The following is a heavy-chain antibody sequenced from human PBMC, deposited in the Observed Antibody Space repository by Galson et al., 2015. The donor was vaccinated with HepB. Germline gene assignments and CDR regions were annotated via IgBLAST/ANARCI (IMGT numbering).Heavy chain of an antibody. CDR2: TYYRSKWCY. J-gene: IGHJ5*02. CDR3: ARNVYYDTSGYYYKPGWVDP. CDR1: GDSVSSNSAA. V-gene: IGHV6-1*01. Sequence: CAISGDSVSSNSAAWNRIRQSPSRGLEWLGRTYYRSKWCYDYAVSVRSRITINPDISRNQFSLQLYSVTPEDTAVYYCARNVYYDTSGYYYKPGWVDPWGQGTLVTVSS. D-gene: IGHD3-22*01.